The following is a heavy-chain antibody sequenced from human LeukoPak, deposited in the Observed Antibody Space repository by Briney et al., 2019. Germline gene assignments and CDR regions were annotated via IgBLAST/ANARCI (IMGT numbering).Heavy chain of an antibody. Sequence: PGGSLRLSCAASGFTFRSYWMSWVRQAPGKGLEWVANTKRDGSEKYYVDSVKGRFTISRDNARNSLYLQMNSLRVEDTAVYYCARGAYYYNSGDAFDVWGQGTMVTVSS. CDR2: TKRDGSEK. D-gene: IGHD3-10*01. CDR1: GFTFRSYW. J-gene: IGHJ3*01. CDR3: ARGAYYYNSGDAFDV. V-gene: IGHV3-7*01.